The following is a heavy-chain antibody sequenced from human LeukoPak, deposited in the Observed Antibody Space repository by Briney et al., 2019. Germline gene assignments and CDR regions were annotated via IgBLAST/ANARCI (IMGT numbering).Heavy chain of an antibody. CDR2: ISGSGGST. CDR3: AKSFSSGSGSNYVTFDI. V-gene: IGHV3-23*01. Sequence: GGSLRLSCAASGFTFSSYAMSWVRQAPGKGLEWVSAISGSGGSTYYADSVKGRFTISRDNSKNTLYLQMNSLRAEDTAVYYCAKSFSSGSGSNYVTFDIWGQGTMVTVSS. J-gene: IGHJ3*02. CDR1: GFTFSSYA. D-gene: IGHD3-10*01.